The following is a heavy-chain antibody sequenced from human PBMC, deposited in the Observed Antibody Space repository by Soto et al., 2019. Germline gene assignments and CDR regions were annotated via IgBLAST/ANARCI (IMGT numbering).Heavy chain of an antibody. J-gene: IGHJ4*02. V-gene: IGHV3-23*01. CDR2: ISESGGVT. CDR1: GITFRNYA. CDR3: VPGSSGAGGEDC. D-gene: IGHD3-10*01. Sequence: EVQLLQSGGGLVQPGGSLRLSCAASGITFRNYAMTWVRQAPGKGLAWVSTISESGGVTYYADSVKGRFTISRDNTKNTLDLEMNSLRVEDPAVYYGVPGSSGAGGEDCWGQGTLVTVTS.